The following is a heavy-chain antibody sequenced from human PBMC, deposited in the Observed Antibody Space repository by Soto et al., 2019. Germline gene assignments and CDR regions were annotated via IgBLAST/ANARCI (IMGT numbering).Heavy chain of an antibody. J-gene: IGHJ4*02. Sequence: LRLSCAASGFTFSSYWMNWVRQAPGKGLEWVANIKQDGSEKYYVDSVKGRFTISRDNAKNSLYLQMNSLRAEDTAVYYCARVIRGDIILSPHLDYWGQGTLVTVSS. CDR2: IKQDGSEK. CDR1: GFTFSSYW. V-gene: IGHV3-7*03. D-gene: IGHD3-10*01. CDR3: ARVIRGDIILSPHLDY.